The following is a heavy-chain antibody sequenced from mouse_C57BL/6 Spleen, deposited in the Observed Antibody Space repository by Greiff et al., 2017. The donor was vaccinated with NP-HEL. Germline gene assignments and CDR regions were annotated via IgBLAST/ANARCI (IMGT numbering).Heavy chain of an antibody. CDR1: GFTFSDYY. D-gene: IGHD2-5*01. CDR2: ISTGGGST. V-gene: IGHV5-12*01. J-gene: IGHJ4*01. Sequence: EVKLVESGGGLVQPGGSLKLSCAASGFTFSDYYMYWVRQTPEKRLEWVAYISTGGGSTNYPDTVKGRSTISRDNAKNTLYLQMSRLKSEDTAMYYCARQGIVRAAMDYWGQGTSVTVSS. CDR3: ARQGIVRAAMDY.